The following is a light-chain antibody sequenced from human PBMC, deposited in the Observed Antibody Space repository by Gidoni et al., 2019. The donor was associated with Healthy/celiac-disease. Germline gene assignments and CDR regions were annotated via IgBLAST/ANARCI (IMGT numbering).Light chain of an antibody. Sequence: SYELTQPPSVSVSPGQTARITCSGDALPKQYAYWYQQKPGQAPVLVIYKDSERASGIPERFSGSSSGTTVTLTISGVQAEDEADYYCQSADSSGTPRGVVFGGGTKLTVL. CDR3: QSADSSGTPRGVV. CDR1: ALPKQY. V-gene: IGLV3-25*03. CDR2: KDS. J-gene: IGLJ2*01.